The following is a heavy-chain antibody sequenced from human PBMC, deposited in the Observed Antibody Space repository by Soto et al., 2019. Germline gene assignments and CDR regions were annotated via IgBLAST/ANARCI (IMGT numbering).Heavy chain of an antibody. J-gene: IGHJ4*02. CDR2: IYYNGNT. CDR3: ARHGPLSNNWNQLDY. D-gene: IGHD1-1*01. Sequence: QLQLQESGPGLVKPSETLSLTCTVSGGSISSSPYYWGWIRQPPGKGLEWIGNIYYNGNTFYNPSLKSRVTISIDTSKNQFSLKLSSVPAADTAVYYCARHGPLSNNWNQLDYWVQGTLVTVSS. CDR1: GGSISSSPYY. V-gene: IGHV4-39*01.